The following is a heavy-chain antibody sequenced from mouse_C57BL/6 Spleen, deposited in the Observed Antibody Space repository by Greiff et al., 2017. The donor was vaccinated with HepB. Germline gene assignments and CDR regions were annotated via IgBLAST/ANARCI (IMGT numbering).Heavy chain of an antibody. CDR3: ARSYYGSSYAMDY. CDR2: IYPGGGYT. CDR1: GYTFTNYW. V-gene: IGHV1-63*01. D-gene: IGHD1-1*01. J-gene: IGHJ4*01. Sequence: QVQLQQSGAELVRPGTSVKMSCKASGYTFTNYWIGWAKQRHGHGLEWIGDIYPGGGYTNYNEKFKGKATLTADKSSSTAYMQFSSLTSEDSAIYYCARSYYGSSYAMDYWGQGTSVTVSS.